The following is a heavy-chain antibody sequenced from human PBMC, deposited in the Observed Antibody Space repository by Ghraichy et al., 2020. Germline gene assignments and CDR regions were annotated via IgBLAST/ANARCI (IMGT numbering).Heavy chain of an antibody. V-gene: IGHV4-34*01. Sequence: SETLSLTCAVYGGSFSDYYWSWIRQPPGKGLEWIGEVNHSGSTNYNPSLKSRVTISVDTSKNQFSLKLSSVTAADTAVYYCARDLPPHYWGQGTLVTVSS. CDR2: VNHSGST. CDR1: GGSFSDYY. J-gene: IGHJ4*02. CDR3: ARDLPPHY.